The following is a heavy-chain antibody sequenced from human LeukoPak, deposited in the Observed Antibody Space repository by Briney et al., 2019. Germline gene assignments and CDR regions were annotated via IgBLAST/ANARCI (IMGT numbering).Heavy chain of an antibody. V-gene: IGHV4-59*01. Sequence: SETLSFTCIVSGGSISSYYWSWIRQPPGKGLEWIGYIYYTGSTNYNPSHKSRVTISVDTSKNQFSLKLSSVTAADMAVYYCARDAYSSSEVDWFDPWGQGTLVTVSS. CDR3: ARDAYSSSEVDWFDP. CDR1: GGSISSYY. D-gene: IGHD6-13*01. J-gene: IGHJ5*02. CDR2: IYYTGST.